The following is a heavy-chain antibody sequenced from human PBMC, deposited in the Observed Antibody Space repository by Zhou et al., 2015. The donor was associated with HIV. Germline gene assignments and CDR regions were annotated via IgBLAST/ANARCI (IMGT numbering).Heavy chain of an antibody. CDR1: GYTFTTSA. CDR3: ARDPSIAVAGTSLDRGYFDY. CDR2: IYAGNGNT. J-gene: IGHJ4*02. Sequence: QVQLVQSGAEEKKPGASVKVSCKASGYTFTTSAMHWVRQAPGQRLEWMGWIYAGNGNTKYSQKFQGRVTITRDTSASTAYMELSSLRSEDTAVYYCARDPSIAVAGTSLDRGYFDYWGQGTLVTVSS. V-gene: IGHV1-3*05. D-gene: IGHD6-19*01.